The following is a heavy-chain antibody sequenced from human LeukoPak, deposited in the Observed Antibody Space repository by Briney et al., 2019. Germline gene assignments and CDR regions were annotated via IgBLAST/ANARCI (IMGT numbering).Heavy chain of an antibody. CDR2: IYTSGST. CDR1: GGSISSYY. Sequence: SQTLSLTRTVSGGSISSYYWSWIRQPPGKGLECIGYIYTSGSTNYNPSLKSRVTISVDTSKNQFSLKLSSVTAADTAVYYCARRMGNTLGDYYFDYWGQGTLVTVSS. J-gene: IGHJ4*02. CDR3: ARRMGNTLGDYYFDY. D-gene: IGHD3-16*01. V-gene: IGHV4-4*09.